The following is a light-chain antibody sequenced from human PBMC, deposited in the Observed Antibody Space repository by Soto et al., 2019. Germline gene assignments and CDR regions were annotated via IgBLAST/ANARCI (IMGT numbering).Light chain of an antibody. V-gene: IGLV1-44*01. CDR3: AAWADSLNGRV. CDR2: NNN. Sequence: QSVLTPPRSASGTPGQRDPISCSGSSSNIGSNTVNWYQQLPGTAHKLLISNNNQRTSGVPDRFSGSKSGTSASLAISGLQSEDEATYYCAAWADSLNGRVVGGGTKLTVL. J-gene: IGLJ3*02. CDR1: SSNIGSNT.